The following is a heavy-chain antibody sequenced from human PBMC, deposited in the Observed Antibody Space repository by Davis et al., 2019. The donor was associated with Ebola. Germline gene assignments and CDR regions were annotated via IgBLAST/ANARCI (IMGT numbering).Heavy chain of an antibody. V-gene: IGHV3-7*03. Sequence: GESLKISCATSGFTFSDYYMSWVRQAPGKGLEWVANIRQDGIEKFYVDSVKGRFTISRDNGKKSLYLQMNSLRAGDTAVYYCALATLMTSDFWGQGTLVTVSS. CDR1: GFTFSDYY. CDR2: IRQDGIEK. CDR3: ALATLMTSDF. D-gene: IGHD2-21*02. J-gene: IGHJ4*02.